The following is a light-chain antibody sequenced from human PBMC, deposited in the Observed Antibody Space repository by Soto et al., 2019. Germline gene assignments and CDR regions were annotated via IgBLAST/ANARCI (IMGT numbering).Light chain of an antibody. CDR3: QQCNSYPPT. Sequence: DIQMTQSPSTLSASVGDRITITCRASQSISSWLAWYQQKPGKAPKVLIYKASNLQSGVPARFSGSGSGTDFTLTISSLPPDDFATYYCQQCNSYPPTFGQGTTVDIK. V-gene: IGKV1-5*03. CDR2: KAS. CDR1: QSISSW. J-gene: IGKJ1*01.